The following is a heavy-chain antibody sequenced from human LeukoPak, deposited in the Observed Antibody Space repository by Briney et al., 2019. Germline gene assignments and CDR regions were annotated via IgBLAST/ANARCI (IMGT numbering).Heavy chain of an antibody. Sequence: SVKVSCKASGYTFTSYAISWVRQAPGQGLEWMGGIIPIFGTANYAQKFQGRVTITADESTSTAYMELSSLRSEDTAVYYCASPLRSGYDSYFDYWGQGTLVTVSS. CDR2: IIPIFGTA. D-gene: IGHD5-12*01. V-gene: IGHV1-69*13. CDR1: GYTFTSYA. J-gene: IGHJ4*02. CDR3: ASPLRSGYDSYFDY.